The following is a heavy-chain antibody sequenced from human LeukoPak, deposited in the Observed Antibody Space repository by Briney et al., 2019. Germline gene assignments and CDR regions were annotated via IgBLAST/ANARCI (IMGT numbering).Heavy chain of an antibody. CDR1: GYTFTSYG. CDR3: ARDNPLPYCSGGSCYGYYYYGMDV. J-gene: IGHJ6*02. CDR2: ISAYNGNT. D-gene: IGHD2-15*01. V-gene: IGHV1-18*01. Sequence: ASVKVSCKASGYTFTSYGISWGRQAPGQGLEWMGWISAYNGNTNYAQKLQGRVTMTTDTSTSTAYMELRSLRSDDTAVYYCARDNPLPYCSGGSCYGYYYYGMDVWGQGTTVTVSS.